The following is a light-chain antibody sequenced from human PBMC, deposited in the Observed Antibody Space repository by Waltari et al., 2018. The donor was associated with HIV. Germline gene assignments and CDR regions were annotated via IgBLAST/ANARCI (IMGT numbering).Light chain of an antibody. CDR3: QSADNSSTYKI. CDR1: ALPNQY. CDR2: TDM. Sequence: SYELTQPPSVSVSPGQTARITCSGDALPNQYAYWYQQKPGQAPVLVIYTDMERPSGIPERFSGSSSGKTVTLTISGVQAEDEADYYCQSADNSSTYKIFGGGTKLTVL. V-gene: IGLV3-25*03. J-gene: IGLJ2*01.